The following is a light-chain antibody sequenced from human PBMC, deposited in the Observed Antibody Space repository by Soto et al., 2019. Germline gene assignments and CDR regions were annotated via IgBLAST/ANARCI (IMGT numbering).Light chain of an antibody. CDR3: SSYTSSSLVV. J-gene: IGLJ2*01. CDR1: SSVVGGYNY. CDR2: DVS. Sequence: QSALTQPASVSGSPGQSITISCTGTSSVVGGYNYVSWYQQHPGKAPKLMIYDVSNRPSGVSNRFSGSKSGNTASLTISVLQAEDEADYYCSSYTSSSLVVFGGGTKVTVL. V-gene: IGLV2-14*01.